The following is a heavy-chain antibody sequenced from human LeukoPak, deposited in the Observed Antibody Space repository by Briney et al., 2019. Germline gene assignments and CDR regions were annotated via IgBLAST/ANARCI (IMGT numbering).Heavy chain of an antibody. V-gene: IGHV1-8*02. CDR2: MNPNSGNT. J-gene: IGHJ4*02. CDR3: ARGYDSSGYFFDY. Sequence: GASVKVSCKASGYTFTGYYMHWVRQAPGQGLEWMGWMNPNSGNTGYAQKFQGRVTMTRNASIGTAYMELSSLRSEDTAVYYCARGYDSSGYFFDYWGQGTLVTVSS. D-gene: IGHD3-22*01. CDR1: GYTFTGYY.